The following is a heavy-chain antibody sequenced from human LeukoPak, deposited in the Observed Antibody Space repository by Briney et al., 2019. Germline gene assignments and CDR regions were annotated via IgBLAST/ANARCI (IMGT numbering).Heavy chain of an antibody. CDR3: ARVVTEWLLSYYYMDV. CDR1: GGSFSGYY. V-gene: IGHV4-34*01. J-gene: IGHJ6*03. CDR2: INHSGST. Sequence: SETLSLTCAVYGGSFSGYYWSWIRQPPGKGLEWIGEINHSGSTYYNPSLKSRVTISVDRSKNQFSLKLSSVTAADTAVYYCARVVTEWLLSYYYMDVWGKGTTVTVSS. D-gene: IGHD3-3*01.